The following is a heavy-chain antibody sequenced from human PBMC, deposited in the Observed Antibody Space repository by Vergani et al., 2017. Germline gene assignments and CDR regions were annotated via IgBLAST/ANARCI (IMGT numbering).Heavy chain of an antibody. V-gene: IGHV3-7*03. J-gene: IGHJ4*02. CDR2: IKQDGSEK. D-gene: IGHD3-22*01. CDR1: GFTFSSYW. Sequence: EVQLVESGGGLVQPGGSLRLSCAASGFTFSSYWMSWVRQAPGKGLEWVANIKQDGSEKYYVDSVKGRFTISRDNAKNSLYLQMNSLRAEDTAVYYCAKAITMIVVVIFDYWGQGTLVTVSS. CDR3: AKAITMIVVVIFDY.